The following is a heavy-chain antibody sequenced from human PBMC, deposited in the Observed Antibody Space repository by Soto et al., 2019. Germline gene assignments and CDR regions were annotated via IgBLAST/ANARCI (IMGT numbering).Heavy chain of an antibody. V-gene: IGHV3-21*06. J-gene: IGHJ4*02. CDR3: ARVAY. Sequence: EVQLLESGGTVVQPGGSLRLSCAASGFTFSTYGVSWVRQAPGKGLEWVSSISSGGNTKSYANSVKGRFTISRDNAKNSLYLEMNSLRPEDTAVYYCARVAYWGQGTLVTVSS. CDR2: ISSGGNTK. CDR1: GFTFSTYG.